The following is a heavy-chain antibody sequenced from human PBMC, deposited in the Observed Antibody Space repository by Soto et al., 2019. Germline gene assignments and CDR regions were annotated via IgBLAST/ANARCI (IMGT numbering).Heavy chain of an antibody. Sequence: QVQLVQSGAEVKKPGASVKVSCKVSGYTLTELSMHWVRQAPGKGLEWMGGFDPEDGETIYAQKSQGRVTMTEDTSTDTAYMELSSLSSEVTAVYYCETEYYGSGSYGGGYHYFDYWGQGTLVTVSS. V-gene: IGHV1-24*01. CDR1: GYTLTELS. CDR3: ETEYYGSGSYGGGYHYFDY. J-gene: IGHJ4*02. CDR2: FDPEDGET. D-gene: IGHD3-10*01.